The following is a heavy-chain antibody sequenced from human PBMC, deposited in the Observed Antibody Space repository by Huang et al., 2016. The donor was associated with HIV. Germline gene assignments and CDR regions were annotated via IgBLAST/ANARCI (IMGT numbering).Heavy chain of an antibody. D-gene: IGHD3-3*02. CDR3: AKVAAGQPFHFYYYMDA. Sequence: QVNLVQSGAEVRKPGSSVKVSCKASGGTFKKYAISWVRQAPGQGLEWMGASSPLYGSAEYAEKFQDRFTLPADGSTNTAYLELDRLTSEDTAVYYCAKVAAGQPFHFYYYMDAWGDGTTVIVSS. V-gene: IGHV1-69*13. J-gene: IGHJ6*03. CDR1: GGTFKKYA. CDR2: SSPLYGSA.